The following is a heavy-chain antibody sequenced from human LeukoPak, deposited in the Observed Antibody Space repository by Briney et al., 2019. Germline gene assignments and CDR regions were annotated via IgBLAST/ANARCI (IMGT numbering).Heavy chain of an antibody. CDR3: ARDGGYCSGGSCSGNWFDP. CDR2: INPSGGST. V-gene: IGHV1-46*01. CDR1: GYTFTGYY. D-gene: IGHD2-15*01. J-gene: IGHJ5*02. Sequence: ASVKVSCKASGYTFTGYYIHWVRQAPGQGLEWMGIINPSGGSTSYAQKFQGRVTMTRDTSTSTVYMELSSLRSEDTAVYYCARDGGYCSGGSCSGNWFDPWGQGTLVTVSS.